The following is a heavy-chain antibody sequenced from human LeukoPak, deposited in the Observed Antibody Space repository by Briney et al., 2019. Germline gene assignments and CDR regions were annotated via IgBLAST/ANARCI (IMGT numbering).Heavy chain of an antibody. D-gene: IGHD2-15*01. CDR3: ARDRYPCSGGSCYPNWFDP. V-gene: IGHV4-30-2*01. CDR2: IYHSGST. Sequence: SQTLSLTCTVSGVSISSGGYYWSWIRQPPGKGLEGIGYIYHSGSTYYNSSLKSRVTISVDRSKNQFSLKLSSVTAADTAVYYCARDRYPCSGGSCYPNWFDPWGQGTLVTVSS. J-gene: IGHJ5*02. CDR1: GVSISSGGYY.